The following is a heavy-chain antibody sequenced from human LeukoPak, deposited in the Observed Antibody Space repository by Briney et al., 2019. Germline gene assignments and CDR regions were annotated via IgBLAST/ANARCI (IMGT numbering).Heavy chain of an antibody. CDR2: IYTSGST. CDR3: ARDSRDFWSGFFSYFDY. CDR1: GGSFSGYY. Sequence: SETLSLTCAVYGGSFSGYYWSWIRQPAGKGLEWIGRIYTSGSTNYNPSLKSRVTMSVDTSKNQFSLKLSSVTAADTAVYYCARDSRDFWSGFFSYFDYWGQGTLVTVSS. J-gene: IGHJ4*02. D-gene: IGHD3-3*01. V-gene: IGHV4-4*07.